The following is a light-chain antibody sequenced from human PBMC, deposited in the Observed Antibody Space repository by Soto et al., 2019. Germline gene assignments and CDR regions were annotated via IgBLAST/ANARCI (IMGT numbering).Light chain of an antibody. Sequence: TQMTQSPSALSGSVGDRVTITCRASQTIGSWLAWYQQKPGKAPKLLIYKASTLKSGVPSRFSGSGSGTEFTLTISSLQPDDFATYYCQHYNSYSEEFGQGTKV. CDR2: KAS. CDR1: QTIGSW. CDR3: QHYNSYSEE. J-gene: IGKJ1*01. V-gene: IGKV1-5*03.